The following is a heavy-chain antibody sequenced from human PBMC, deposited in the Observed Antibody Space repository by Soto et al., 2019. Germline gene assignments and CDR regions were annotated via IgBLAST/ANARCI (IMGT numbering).Heavy chain of an antibody. Sequence: ETLSLTCAVYGVSFSDYYWSWIRQPPGKGLEWIGEINHSGSTNYNASLKSRVTISVDTSKNQFSLKLRSVTAADTAMYYCAGFFGYKYGRVDPWGQGTQVTVSS. J-gene: IGHJ5*02. D-gene: IGHD5-18*01. CDR3: AGFFGYKYGRVDP. CDR2: INHSGST. CDR1: GVSFSDYY. V-gene: IGHV4-34*01.